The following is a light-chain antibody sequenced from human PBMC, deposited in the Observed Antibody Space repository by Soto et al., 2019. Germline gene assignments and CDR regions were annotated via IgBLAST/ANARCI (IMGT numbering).Light chain of an antibody. J-gene: IGLJ1*01. V-gene: IGLV2-14*01. Sequence: QSALTQPASVSGSPGQSITISCTGTSSDVGGYNYVSWYQQHPDKAPKLMIYVVSNRPSEVSNRFSGCKSGNTASLTISGRQAVYEADYYCGSYTSRDTPHGFGTGTKVTVL. CDR2: VVS. CDR1: SSDVGGYNY. CDR3: GSYTSRDTPHG.